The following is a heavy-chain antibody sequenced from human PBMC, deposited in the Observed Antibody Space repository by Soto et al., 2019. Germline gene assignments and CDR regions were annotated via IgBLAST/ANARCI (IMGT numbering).Heavy chain of an antibody. Sequence: RGSLRLSCAASGFTFSSYGMHWVRQAPGKGLEWVAVISYDGSNKYYADSVKGRFTISRDNSKNTLYLQMNSLRAEDTAVYCCAQGNRYCSSTSCPPYGMDVWGQGTTVTAP. D-gene: IGHD2-2*01. CDR2: ISYDGSNK. CDR1: GFTFSSYG. CDR3: AQGNRYCSSTSCPPYGMDV. V-gene: IGHV3-30*18. J-gene: IGHJ6*02.